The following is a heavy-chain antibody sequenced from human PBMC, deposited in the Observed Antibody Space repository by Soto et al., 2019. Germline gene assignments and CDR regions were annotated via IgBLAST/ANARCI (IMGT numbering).Heavy chain of an antibody. Sequence: GGSLRLSCAASGFTYSSYAMSWVRQAPGKGLEWVSTVSGSGGSTYYADSVKGRFTISRDNSKSTLYLQMNSLRAEDTAIYYCAKDQNNWFDPWGQGTLVTVSS. CDR3: AKDQNNWFDP. CDR1: GFTYSSYA. V-gene: IGHV3-23*01. J-gene: IGHJ5*02. CDR2: VSGSGGST.